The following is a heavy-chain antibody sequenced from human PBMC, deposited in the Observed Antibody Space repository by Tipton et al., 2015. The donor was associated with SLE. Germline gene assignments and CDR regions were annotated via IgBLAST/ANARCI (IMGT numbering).Heavy chain of an antibody. CDR3: ARVQLGYNYGNWYCLDY. D-gene: IGHD5-18*01. Sequence: SLRLSCAASGFTFSSYSMNWVRQAPGKGLEWVANIQQDGFERYYVDSVKGRFTISRDSAKNSLYLQMNSLRAEDTAVYYCARVQLGYNYGNWYCLDYWGQGTLVTVSS. V-gene: IGHV3-7*01. J-gene: IGHJ4*02. CDR1: GFTFSSYS. CDR2: IQQDGFER.